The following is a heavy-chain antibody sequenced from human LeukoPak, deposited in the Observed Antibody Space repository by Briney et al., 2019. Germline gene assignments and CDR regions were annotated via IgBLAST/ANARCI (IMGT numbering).Heavy chain of an antibody. J-gene: IGHJ4*02. V-gene: IGHV4-34*01. Sequence: SETLSLTCAVSGGSFSGYYWSWLRQPPEKGLEWIGEINHSGSTNHNPSLKSRVTISVDTSKNQFSLKLSSVTAADTAVYYCARAPYDSSGYDHRLFDYWGQGTLVTVSS. D-gene: IGHD3-22*01. CDR3: ARAPYDSSGYDHRLFDY. CDR2: INHSGST. CDR1: GGSFSGYY.